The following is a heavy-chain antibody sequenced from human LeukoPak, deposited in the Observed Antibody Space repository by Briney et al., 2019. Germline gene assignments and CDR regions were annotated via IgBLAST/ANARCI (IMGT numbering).Heavy chain of an antibody. CDR1: GFTFSSYA. CDR2: ISGSGGST. J-gene: IGHJ4*02. CDR3: AKDEGEDYYDSSGSFDY. D-gene: IGHD3-22*01. V-gene: IGHV3-23*01. Sequence: PGGSLRLSCAASGFTFSSYAMSWVRQAPGKGLEWVSAISGSGGSTYYADSVKGRFTISRDNSKNTLYLQMNSLRAEDTAVYYCAKDEGEDYYDSSGSFDYWGQGTLVTVSS.